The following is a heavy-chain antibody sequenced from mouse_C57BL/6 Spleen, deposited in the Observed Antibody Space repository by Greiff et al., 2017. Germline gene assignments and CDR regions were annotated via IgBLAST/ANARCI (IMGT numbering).Heavy chain of an antibody. Sequence: QVQLQQPGAELVKPGASVKMSCKASGYTFTSYWITWVKQRPGQGLEWIGDIYPGSGSTKYNAKFKSKATLTVDTSSSTAYMQLSSLTSEDSAVYYSARRRNWETDWYFCVWGTGTTVSVSS. V-gene: IGHV1-55*01. CDR2: IYPGSGST. CDR3: ARRRNWETDWYFCV. J-gene: IGHJ1*03. D-gene: IGHD4-1*01. CDR1: GYTFTSYW.